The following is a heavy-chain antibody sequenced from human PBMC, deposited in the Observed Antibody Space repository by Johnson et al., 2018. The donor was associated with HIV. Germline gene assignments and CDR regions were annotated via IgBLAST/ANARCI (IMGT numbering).Heavy chain of an antibody. CDR3: TTDPYDFWSGYYPHDAFDI. V-gene: IGHV3-15*01. Sequence: VLLVESVGGLVKPGGSLRLSCAASGFTFNNAWMSWVRQTPGKGLEWVARIKSQTDGGTTDYAAPVKCRFTISRDDSKNTLYLQMNSLKTEDTAVYSCTTDPYDFWSGYYPHDAFDIWGQGTMVTVSS. CDR2: IKSQTDGGTT. J-gene: IGHJ3*02. CDR1: GFTFNNAW. D-gene: IGHD3-3*01.